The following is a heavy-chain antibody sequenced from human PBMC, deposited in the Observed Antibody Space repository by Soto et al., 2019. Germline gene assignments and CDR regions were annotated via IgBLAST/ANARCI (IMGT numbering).Heavy chain of an antibody. CDR2: IWYDGSNK. CDR3: ARGGQWLRENAFDI. D-gene: IGHD6-19*01. J-gene: IGHJ3*02. CDR1: GFTFSSYG. V-gene: IGHV3-33*01. Sequence: GGSLRLSCAASGFTFSSYGMHWVRQAPGKGLEWVAVIWYDGSNKYYADSVKGRFTISRDNSKNTLYLQMNSLRAEDTAVYYCARGGQWLRENAFDIWGQGTMVTVSS.